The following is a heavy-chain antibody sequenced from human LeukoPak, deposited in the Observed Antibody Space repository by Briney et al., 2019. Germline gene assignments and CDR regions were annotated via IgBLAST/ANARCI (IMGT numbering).Heavy chain of an antibody. Sequence: GGSLRLSCAASGITFIKYSMTWVRQAPGKGLEWVSAITGSGAFTDYADSVKGRFTISRDNSKNALYLQMNSLRADDTALYYCAKRSAESSGYFDYWGQGTLVTVSS. CDR1: GITFIKYS. J-gene: IGHJ4*02. CDR3: AKRSAESSGYFDY. CDR2: ITGSGAFT. V-gene: IGHV3-23*01. D-gene: IGHD6-19*01.